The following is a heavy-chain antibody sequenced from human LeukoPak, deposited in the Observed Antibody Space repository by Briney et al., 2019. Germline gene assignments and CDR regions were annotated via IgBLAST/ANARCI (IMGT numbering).Heavy chain of an antibody. CDR1: GFTSDDYA. Sequence: PGRSLRLSCAASGFTSDDYAMHCARNVQGTGLGLVSGISWNSVSIGYADSVNARFTISRDNVKNSLYLLINSLRAEDMAFYYGARGRSYHYMDLWGKGTTVTVSS. CDR2: ISWNSVSI. V-gene: IGHV3-9*02. CDR3: ARGRSYHYMDL. D-gene: IGHD2-15*01. J-gene: IGHJ6*03.